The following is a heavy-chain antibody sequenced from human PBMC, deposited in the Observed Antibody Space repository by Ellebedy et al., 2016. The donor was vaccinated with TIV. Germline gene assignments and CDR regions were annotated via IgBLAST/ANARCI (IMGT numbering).Heavy chain of an antibody. Sequence: PGGSLRLSCAASGFTFSSFWMLWVRQAPGKGLVWVSRINIDGSSTNYADSVKGRFTISRDNAKNTLYLQMNNLRDEDTAVYYCARDFIWGSGTPDYWGQGTLVTVSS. V-gene: IGHV3-74*01. J-gene: IGHJ4*02. D-gene: IGHD3-10*01. CDR3: ARDFIWGSGTPDY. CDR2: INIDGSST. CDR1: GFTFSSFW.